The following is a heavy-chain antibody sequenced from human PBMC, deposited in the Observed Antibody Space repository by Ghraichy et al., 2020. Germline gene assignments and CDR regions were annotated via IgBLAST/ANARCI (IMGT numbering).Heavy chain of an antibody. CDR3: ARILMFGGYCSGGSCSRADYYYYGMDV. Sequence: SGPTLVKPTQTLTLTCTFSGFSLSTSGMCVSWIRQPPGKALEWLALIDWDDDKYYSTSLKTRLTISKDTSKNQVVLTMTNMDPVDTATYYCARILMFGGYCSGGSCSRADYYYYGMDVWGQGTMVTVSS. CDR1: GFSLSTSGMC. CDR2: IDWDDDK. V-gene: IGHV2-70*01. J-gene: IGHJ6*02. D-gene: IGHD2-15*01.